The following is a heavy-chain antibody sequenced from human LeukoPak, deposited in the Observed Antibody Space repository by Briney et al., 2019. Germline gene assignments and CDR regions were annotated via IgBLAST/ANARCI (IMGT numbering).Heavy chain of an antibody. D-gene: IGHD3-3*01. J-gene: IGHJ3*02. V-gene: IGHV3-21*01. CDR3: ARDFFERITIFGVVKNHAFDI. CDR2: ISSSSSYI. CDR1: GFTFSSYS. Sequence: GGSLRLSCAASGFTFSSYSMNWVRQAPGKGLEWVSSISSSSSYIYYADSVKGRFTISRDNAKNSLYLQMNSLRAEDTAVYYRARDFFERITIFGVVKNHAFDIWGQGTMVTVSS.